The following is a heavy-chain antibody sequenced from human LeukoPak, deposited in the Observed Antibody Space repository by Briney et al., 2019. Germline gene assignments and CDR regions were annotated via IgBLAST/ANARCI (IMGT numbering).Heavy chain of an antibody. J-gene: IGHJ4*02. Sequence: SETLSLTCTVSGGSISSSNYYWGWIRQPPGKALEWIGSIYYSGSTYYNPSLKSRVTISVDTSKNQFSLKLSSVTAADTAVYYCARQLYSYGAYFDYWGQGTLVTVSS. CDR3: ARQLYSYGAYFDY. CDR1: GGSISSSNYY. CDR2: IYYSGST. D-gene: IGHD5-18*01. V-gene: IGHV4-39*01.